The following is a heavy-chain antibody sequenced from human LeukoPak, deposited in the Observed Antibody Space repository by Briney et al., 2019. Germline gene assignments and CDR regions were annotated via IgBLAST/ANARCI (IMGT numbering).Heavy chain of an antibody. V-gene: IGHV4-34*01. CDR2: INHSGST. Sequence: GSLRLPCAASGFTFSDYYMSWIRQAPGKGLEWIGEINHSGSTNYNPSLKSRVTISVDTSKNQFSLKLSSVTAADTAVYYCARGISDFWSGYLPDYFDYWGQGTLVTVSS. CDR1: GFTFSDYY. J-gene: IGHJ4*02. CDR3: ARGISDFWSGYLPDYFDY. D-gene: IGHD3-3*01.